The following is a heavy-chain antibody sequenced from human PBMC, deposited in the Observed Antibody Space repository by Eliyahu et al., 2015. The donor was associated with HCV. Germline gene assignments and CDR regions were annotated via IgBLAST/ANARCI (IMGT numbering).Heavy chain of an antibody. CDR3: ARHPGGIVGAAVDY. V-gene: IGHV4-39*01. CDR2: IYYSGST. CDR1: GGSISSSSYY. J-gene: IGHJ4*02. D-gene: IGHD1-26*01. Sequence: QLQLQESGPGLVKPSETLSLTCTVSGGSISSSSYYWGWIRQPPGKGLEWIGSIYYSGSTYYNPSLKSRVTISVDTSKNQFSLKLSSVTAADTAVYYCARHPGGIVGAAVDYWGQGTLVTVSS.